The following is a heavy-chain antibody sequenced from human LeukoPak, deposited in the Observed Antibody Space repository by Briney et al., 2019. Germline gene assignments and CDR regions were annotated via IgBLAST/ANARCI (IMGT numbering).Heavy chain of an antibody. CDR1: GGSISSYY. J-gene: IGHJ4*02. D-gene: IGHD5-24*01. V-gene: IGHV4-59*01. CDR3: ARDLQDGRWLHYFDY. Sequence: SETLSLTCTVSGGSISSYYWSWIRQPPGKGLEWIGYIYYSGSTNYNPSLKSRVTISVDTSKNQFSLKLSSVTADTAVYYCARDLQDGRWLHYFDYWGQGTLVTVSS. CDR2: IYYSGST.